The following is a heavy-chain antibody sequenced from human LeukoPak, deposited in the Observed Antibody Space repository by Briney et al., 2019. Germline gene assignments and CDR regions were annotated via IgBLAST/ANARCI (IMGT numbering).Heavy chain of an antibody. Sequence: GGSLRLSCAASGFTFNNYDMHWVRQTTGEGLEWVSSIHTAGDTHYSGSAKGRFIISRENVKNSLYLQMNSLRAEDTAVYYCARGSCGYGDCYRALNIWGQGTIDTVSS. CDR3: ARGSCGYGDCYRALNI. V-gene: IGHV3-13*01. D-gene: IGHD2-21*02. J-gene: IGHJ3*02. CDR2: IHTAGDT. CDR1: GFTFNNYD.